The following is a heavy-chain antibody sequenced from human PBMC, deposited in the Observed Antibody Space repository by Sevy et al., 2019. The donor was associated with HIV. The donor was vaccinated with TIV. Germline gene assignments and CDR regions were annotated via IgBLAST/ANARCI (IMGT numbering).Heavy chain of an antibody. D-gene: IGHD6-19*01. V-gene: IGHV3-21*06. Sequence: GGSLRLSCTTSSFTFTTFAMNWVRQSPGKGLEWVSYISGSSNYIYYADSVKGRFTISRDNAKNSLYLQMTSLRGEDTAVYYCARSGLAWDAFDIWGPRYNGHRLL. CDR3: ARSGLAWDAFDI. CDR2: ISGSSNYI. CDR1: SFTFTTFA. J-gene: IGHJ3*02.